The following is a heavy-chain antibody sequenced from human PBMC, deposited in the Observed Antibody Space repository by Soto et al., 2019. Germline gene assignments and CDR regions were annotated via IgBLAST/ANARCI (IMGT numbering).Heavy chain of an antibody. Sequence: GASVKVSCKASGGTFSSYAISWVRQAPVQGLEWMGWIIPIFGTANYAQKFQGRVTITADESKSTAYMELSSLRSEDTAVYYCARVRGEWLRLTRGYYGMDVWGQGTTVTVSS. CDR3: ARVRGEWLRLTRGYYGMDV. CDR2: IIPIFGTA. CDR1: GGTFSSYA. D-gene: IGHD5-12*01. V-gene: IGHV1-69*13. J-gene: IGHJ6*02.